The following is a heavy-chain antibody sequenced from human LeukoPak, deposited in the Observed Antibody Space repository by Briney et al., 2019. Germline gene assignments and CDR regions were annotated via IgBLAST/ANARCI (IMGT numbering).Heavy chain of an antibody. CDR2: ISGSGGST. D-gene: IGHD3-22*01. CDR1: GFTFSSYA. CDR3: AIKGMYYYDSSGYYYDYFDY. V-gene: IGHV3-23*01. J-gene: IGHJ4*02. Sequence: PGGSLRLSCAAPGFTFSSYAMSWVRQAPGKGLEWVSSISGSGGSTFYADSVKGRFTISRDNSKNTLYLQMNSLRAEDTAVYYCAIKGMYYYDSSGYYYDYFDYWGQGTLVTVSS.